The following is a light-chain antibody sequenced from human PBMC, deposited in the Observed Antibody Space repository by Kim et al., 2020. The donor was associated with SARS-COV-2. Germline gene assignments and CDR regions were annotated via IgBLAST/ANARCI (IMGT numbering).Light chain of an antibody. CDR2: QDS. J-gene: IGLJ1*01. Sequence: SYELTQPPSVSVSPGQTASITCSGDKLGDKYACWYQQKPGQPPVLVIYQDSKRPSGIPERFSGSNSGNTATLTISGTQAMDEADYYCQAWDSSTARFGTGTKVTVL. V-gene: IGLV3-1*01. CDR1: KLGDKY. CDR3: QAWDSSTAR.